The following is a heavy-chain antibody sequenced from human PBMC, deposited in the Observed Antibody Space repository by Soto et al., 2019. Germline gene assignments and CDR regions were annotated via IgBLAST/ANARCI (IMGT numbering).Heavy chain of an antibody. D-gene: IGHD3-9*01. CDR3: SRDDSDWFFN. Sequence: GGSLRLSCAASGFAFSTHAMNWVRQAPGKGLAWVSSITLSGDNTYYADSVKGRFTISRDDSKKTAYLQMNSLESEDTAVYYCSRDDSDWFFNWGRGTLVTVSS. J-gene: IGHJ4*02. V-gene: IGHV3-23*01. CDR2: ITLSGDNT. CDR1: GFAFSTHA.